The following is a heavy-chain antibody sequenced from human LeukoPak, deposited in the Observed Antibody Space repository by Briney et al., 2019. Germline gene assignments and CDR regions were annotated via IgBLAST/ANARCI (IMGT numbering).Heavy chain of an antibody. D-gene: IGHD3-22*01. J-gene: IGHJ4*02. CDR2: IRYDGSNK. Sequence: GGSLRLSCAASGFTFSSYGMHWVRQAPGKGLEWVAFIRYDGSNKYYADSVKGRFTISRDNSKNTLYLQMNSLRAEDTAVYYCAKAITMIVVTPGYWGQGTLVTVSS. CDR3: AKAITMIVVTPGY. CDR1: GFTFSSYG. V-gene: IGHV3-30*02.